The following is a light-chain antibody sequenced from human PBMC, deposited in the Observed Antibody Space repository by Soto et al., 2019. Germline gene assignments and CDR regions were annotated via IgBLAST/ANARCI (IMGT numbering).Light chain of an antibody. CDR1: PSVRSN. J-gene: IGKJ1*01. Sequence: VLTQSPATLSVSPGERATVSCRASPSVRSNLAWYQQKAGQAPRLLIFDASTRATNIPARFSGSGSGTEFTLSLSSRHSEDFAVYYCQQYNNWPLTFPQGTKLDMK. CDR2: DAS. V-gene: IGKV3-15*01. CDR3: QQYNNWPLT.